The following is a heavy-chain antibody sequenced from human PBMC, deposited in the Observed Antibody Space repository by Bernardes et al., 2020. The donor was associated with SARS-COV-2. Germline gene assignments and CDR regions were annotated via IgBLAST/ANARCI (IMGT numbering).Heavy chain of an antibody. J-gene: IGHJ6*02. CDR1: GYTFIGYY. CDR2: INPNSGGT. CDR3: ARGGPGAAAGKDYYYYGMDV. Sequence: ASVKVSCRASGYTFIGYYMHWVRQAPGQGLEWMGWINPNSGGTNYAQKFQGRVTLTRDTSISTAYMELRSLRSDDTAVYYCARGGPGAAAGKDYYYYGMDVWGQGTTVTVSS. V-gene: IGHV1-2*02. D-gene: IGHD6-13*01.